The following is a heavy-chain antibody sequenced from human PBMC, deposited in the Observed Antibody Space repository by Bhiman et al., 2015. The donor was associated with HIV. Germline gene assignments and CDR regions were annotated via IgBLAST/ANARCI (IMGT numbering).Heavy chain of an antibody. CDR1: GFTFGDYG. V-gene: IGHV3-20*04. J-gene: IGHJ3*02. D-gene: IGHD2-15*01. CDR2: INWNGGST. CDR3: AKGAHCSGGTCYWRAARAFDI. Sequence: EVQLVESGGGVVRPGGSLRLSCAVSGFTFGDYGMSWVRQAPGKGLEWVSGINWNGGSTGYGDSVKGRFTISRDNAKNSLYLQMNSLRAEDTAVYYCAKGAHCSGGTCYWRAARAFDIWGQGTMVTVSS.